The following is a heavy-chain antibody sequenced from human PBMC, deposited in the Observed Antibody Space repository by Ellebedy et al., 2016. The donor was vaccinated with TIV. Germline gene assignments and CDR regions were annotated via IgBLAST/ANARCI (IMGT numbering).Heavy chain of an antibody. V-gene: IGHV1-2*02. D-gene: IGHD6-13*01. J-gene: IGHJ4*02. Sequence: ASVKVSCKTSGYTFNAYHIHWVRQAPGQGLEWMGWINPNSGGTNYAQKFQSRVTMTRDTSISTAYMELSRLRSDDTAVYYCATGYSSSWYFPSTYWGQGTLVTVSS. CDR3: ATGYSSSWYFPSTY. CDR2: INPNSGGT. CDR1: GYTFNAYH.